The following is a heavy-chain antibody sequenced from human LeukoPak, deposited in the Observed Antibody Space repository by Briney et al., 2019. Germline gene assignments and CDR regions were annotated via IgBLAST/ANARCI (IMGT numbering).Heavy chain of an antibody. CDR2: ISSSSSYI. CDR1: GFTSSSYS. V-gene: IGHV3-21*01. Sequence: GGSLRLSCAASGFTSSSYSMNWVRQAPGKGLEWVSSISSSSSYIYYADSVKGRFTISRDNAKNSLYLQMNSLRAEDTAVYYCARAVRSAFDIWGQGTMVTVSS. CDR3: ARAVRSAFDI. J-gene: IGHJ3*02.